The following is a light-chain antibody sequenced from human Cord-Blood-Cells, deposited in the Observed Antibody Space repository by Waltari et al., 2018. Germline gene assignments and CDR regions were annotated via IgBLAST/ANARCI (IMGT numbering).Light chain of an antibody. Sequence: QPALTQPASVSGSPGQSITISCTGPSSDVGGYNLVSWYQQHPGKAPKLMIYEGSKRPSGVSNRFSGSKSGNTASLTISGLQAEDEADYYCCSYAGSSTFVFGGGTKLTVL. CDR1: SSDVGGYNL. CDR3: CSYAGSSTFV. V-gene: IGLV2-23*03. J-gene: IGLJ3*02. CDR2: EGS.